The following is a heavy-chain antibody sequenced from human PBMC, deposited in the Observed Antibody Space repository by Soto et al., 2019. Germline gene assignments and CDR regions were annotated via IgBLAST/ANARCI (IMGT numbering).Heavy chain of an antibody. CDR2: IKQDESRK. V-gene: IGHV3-7*05. D-gene: IGHD5-18*01. Sequence: EVQLVESGGGLVQPGESLRLTCAASGFSLSNYWMTWVRQAPGKGLEWVANIKQDESRKSYLDSVRGRFTISRNNARNSLYLQMNSLRAEDTALYYCARDVSTGDSTFSLDAFDIWGQGTMVTVSS. CDR1: GFSLSNYW. CDR3: ARDVSTGDSTFSLDAFDI. J-gene: IGHJ3*02.